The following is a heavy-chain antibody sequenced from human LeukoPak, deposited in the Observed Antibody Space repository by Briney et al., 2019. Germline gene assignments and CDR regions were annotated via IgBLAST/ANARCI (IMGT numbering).Heavy chain of an antibody. J-gene: IGHJ4*02. Sequence: GASLQISCRGSGSIFTSYWIGWVRPLPGKGLEWMGITYPGDSDTRYSPSFQGQVTISADKSISTAYLQWSSLKASDTAMYYCARGSYYFDYWGQGTLVTVSS. CDR3: ARGSYYFDY. V-gene: IGHV5-51*01. CDR2: TYPGDSDT. CDR1: GSIFTSYW.